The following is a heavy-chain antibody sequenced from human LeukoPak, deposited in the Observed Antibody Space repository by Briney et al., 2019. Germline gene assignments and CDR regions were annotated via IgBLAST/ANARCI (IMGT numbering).Heavy chain of an antibody. CDR3: ARDPPYYDILTGYPRYGMDV. Sequence: GGSLRLSCAASGFTFSSYSMNWVRQAPGKGLEWVSSISSSSYIYYADAVKGRCTISRDNAKNSLYLQMNSLRAEDTAVYYCARDPPYYDILTGYPRYGMDVWGKGTTVTVSS. D-gene: IGHD3-9*01. CDR2: ISSSSYI. J-gene: IGHJ6*04. V-gene: IGHV3-21*01. CDR1: GFTFSSYS.